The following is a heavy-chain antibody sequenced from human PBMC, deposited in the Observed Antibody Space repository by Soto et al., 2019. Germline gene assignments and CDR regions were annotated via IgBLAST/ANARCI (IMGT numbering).Heavy chain of an antibody. CDR2: ISSSSSTI. J-gene: IGHJ4*02. D-gene: IGHD4-17*01. CDR3: ARVYYGEDY. Sequence: PGGSLRLSCAASGFTFSSYSMNWVRQAPGKGLEWVSYISSSSSTIYYADPVKGRFTISRDNAKNSLYLQMNSLRAEDTAVYYCARVYYGEDYWGQGTLVTVSS. CDR1: GFTFSSYS. V-gene: IGHV3-48*01.